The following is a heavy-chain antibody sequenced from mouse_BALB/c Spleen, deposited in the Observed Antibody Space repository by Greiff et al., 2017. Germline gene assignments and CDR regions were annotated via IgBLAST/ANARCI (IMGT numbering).Heavy chain of an antibody. Sequence: QVQLQQSGPGLVQPSQSLSITCTASGFSLTSYGVHWVRQSPGKGLEWLGVIWSGGSTDYNAAIISRLSISKDNSKSQVFFKMNSLQADDTAIYYCAKNLGGDYYFDYWGQGTTLTVSS. J-gene: IGHJ2*01. V-gene: IGHV2-4-1*01. D-gene: IGHD2-13*01. CDR2: IWSGGST. CDR3: AKNLGGDYYFDY. CDR1: GFSLTSYG.